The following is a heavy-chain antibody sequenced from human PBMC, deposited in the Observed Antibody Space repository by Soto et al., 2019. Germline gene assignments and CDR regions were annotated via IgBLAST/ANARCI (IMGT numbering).Heavy chain of an antibody. CDR1: GGSFSGYY. J-gene: IGHJ4*02. D-gene: IGHD3-10*01. V-gene: IGHV4-34*01. CDR2: INHSGST. CDR3: ARGRRGIKIITMVRGVKFDY. Sequence: SETLSLTCAVYGGSFSGYYWSWIRQPPGKGLEWIGEINHSGSTNYNPSLKSRVTISVDTSKNQFSLKLSSVTAADTAVYYCARGRRGIKIITMVRGVKFDYWGQGTLVTVSS.